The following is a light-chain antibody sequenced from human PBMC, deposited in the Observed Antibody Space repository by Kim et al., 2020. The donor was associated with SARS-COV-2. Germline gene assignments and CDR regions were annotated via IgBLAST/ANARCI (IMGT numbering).Light chain of an antibody. V-gene: IGLV3-1*01. Sequence: VSPGQTASITCSGDKLGDKYACWYQQKPGQSPVLVIYQDSKRPSGIPERFSGSNSGNTATMTISGTQAMDEADYYCQAWDSSTVVFGGGTQLTVL. CDR3: QAWDSSTVV. CDR2: QDS. CDR1: KLGDKY. J-gene: IGLJ2*01.